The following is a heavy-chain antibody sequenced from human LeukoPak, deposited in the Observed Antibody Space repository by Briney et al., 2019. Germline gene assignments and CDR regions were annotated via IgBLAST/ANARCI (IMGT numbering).Heavy chain of an antibody. CDR1: GFSFSSYA. J-gene: IGHJ4*02. D-gene: IGHD3-10*01. Sequence: QPGGSLTLSCAASGFSFSSYAMHWVRQATGKGLKWAEFISNDETSIHYSDSVGGLFPVSRDNPQSTLYLQMDSLSPEDTCVYFCARGHGPGSFLIVSWGQGALVTVCS. V-gene: IGHV3-30-3*01. CDR2: ISNDETSI. CDR3: ARGHGPGSFLIVS.